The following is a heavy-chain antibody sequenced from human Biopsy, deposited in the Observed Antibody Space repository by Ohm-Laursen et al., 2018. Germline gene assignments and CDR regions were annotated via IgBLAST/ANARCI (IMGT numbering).Heavy chain of an antibody. D-gene: IGHD3-16*01. CDR3: ARDSRGGHLNTTLITGKNLDS. CDR2: IYYTGST. CDR1: RDSISNYY. V-gene: IGHV4-59*01. J-gene: IGHJ4*02. Sequence: GTLSLTWIVSRDSISNYYWTWIRQSPGKGLEWIGYIYYTGSTNYNPSVKSRVTISVDTSKNQFSLKLNSVTAADTAVYFCARDSRGGHLNTTLITGKNLDSWGQGSLVTASS.